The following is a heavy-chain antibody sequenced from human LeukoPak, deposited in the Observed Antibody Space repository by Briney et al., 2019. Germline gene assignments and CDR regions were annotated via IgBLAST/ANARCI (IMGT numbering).Heavy chain of an antibody. CDR3: ARDGSDYADYYYYYYMDV. Sequence: PSETLSLTCAVYGGSFSGYYWSWIRQPPGKGLEWIGEINHSGSTNYNPSLKSRVTISVDTSKNQFSLKLSSVTAADTAVYYCARDGSDYADYYYYYYMDVWGKGTTVTVSS. CDR1: GGSFSGYY. CDR2: INHSGST. J-gene: IGHJ6*03. V-gene: IGHV4-34*01. D-gene: IGHD5-12*01.